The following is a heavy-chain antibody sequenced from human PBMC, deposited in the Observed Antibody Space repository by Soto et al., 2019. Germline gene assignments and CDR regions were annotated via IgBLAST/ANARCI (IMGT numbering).Heavy chain of an antibody. CDR1: GFTFNNYG. Sequence: EVQLVESGGGLVKPGGSLRLSCAASGFTFNNYGMNWVRQAPGKGLEWDSSIISGSSYIYYADSVKGRFTISRDNAKNSLYLQMSSLRAEDTAVYYCAREPDDFCSGYSHFDYWGQGTLVTVSS. D-gene: IGHD3-3*01. J-gene: IGHJ4*02. CDR2: IISGSSYI. CDR3: AREPDDFCSGYSHFDY. V-gene: IGHV3-21*01.